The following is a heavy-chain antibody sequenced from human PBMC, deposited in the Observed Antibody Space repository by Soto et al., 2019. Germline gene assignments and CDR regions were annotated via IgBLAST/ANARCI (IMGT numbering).Heavy chain of an antibody. CDR3: ARGIKNYYGMDV. V-gene: IGHV3-23*01. CDR1: GFTFSRYA. D-gene: IGHD2-15*01. Sequence: GGSLRLSCAASGFTFSRYAMSWVRQAPGKGLEWVSAISDSGGSTYYADSVKGRFTISRDNSKNTLYLQMNSLRAEDTAVYYCARGIKNYYGMDVWGQGTKVTVSS. J-gene: IGHJ6*02. CDR2: ISDSGGST.